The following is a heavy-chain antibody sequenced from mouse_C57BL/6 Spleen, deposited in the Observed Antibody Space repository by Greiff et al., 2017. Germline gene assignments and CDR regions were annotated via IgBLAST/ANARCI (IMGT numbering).Heavy chain of an antibody. Sequence: VQLQQSGPELVKPGASVKISCKASGYSFTGYYMNWVKQSPEKSLEWIGEINPSTGDTTYNQIFKDKATLTVDKSSSTAYMQLKSLTSEDSAVFDCARRLDGYYVAWFADWGQGTLVTVSA. J-gene: IGHJ3*01. CDR3: ARRLDGYYVAWFAD. V-gene: IGHV1-42*01. D-gene: IGHD2-3*01. CDR1: GYSFTGYY. CDR2: INPSTGDT.